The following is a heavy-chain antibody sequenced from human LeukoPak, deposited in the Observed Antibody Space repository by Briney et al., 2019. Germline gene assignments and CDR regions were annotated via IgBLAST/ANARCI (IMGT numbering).Heavy chain of an antibody. CDR2: INHSGST. J-gene: IGHJ4*02. V-gene: IGHV4-34*01. CDR1: GGSFSGYY. Sequence: SETLSLTYAVYGGSFSGYYWSWIRQPPGKGLEWIGEINHSGSTNYNPSLKSRVTISVDTSKNQFSLRLSSVTAADTAVYYCARWNYDFWSGYYSFDYWGQGTLVTVSS. CDR3: ARWNYDFWSGYYSFDY. D-gene: IGHD3-3*01.